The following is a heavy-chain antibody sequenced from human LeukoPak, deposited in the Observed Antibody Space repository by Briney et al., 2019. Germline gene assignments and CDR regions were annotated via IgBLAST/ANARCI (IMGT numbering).Heavy chain of an antibody. CDR2: IISIFGTA. J-gene: IGHJ4*02. CDR3: ARDSSGYYYPFDY. V-gene: IGHV1-69*13. CDR1: GGTFSSYA. Sequence: SVKVSCKASGGTFSSYAISWVRQAPGQGLEWMGGIISIFGTANYAQKFQGRVTITADESTSTAYMGLSSLRSEDTAVYYCARDSSGYYYPFDYWGQGTLVTVSS. D-gene: IGHD3-22*01.